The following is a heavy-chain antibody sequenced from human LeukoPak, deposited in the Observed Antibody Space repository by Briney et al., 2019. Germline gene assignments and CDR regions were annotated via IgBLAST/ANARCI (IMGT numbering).Heavy chain of an antibody. CDR2: IRGNGGST. CDR1: GFTFSSHT. Sequence: GGSLRLSCAASGFTFSSHTMHWVRQAPGKGLEYVSAIRGNGGSTYYANSVKGRFTISRDNSKNTLYLQMNSLRAEDTAVYYCAIPPLSGTGSSRPLAGVDAWGQGTTVTVSS. V-gene: IGHV3-64*01. J-gene: IGHJ6*02. CDR3: AIPPLSGTGSSRPLAGVDA. D-gene: IGHD3-10*01.